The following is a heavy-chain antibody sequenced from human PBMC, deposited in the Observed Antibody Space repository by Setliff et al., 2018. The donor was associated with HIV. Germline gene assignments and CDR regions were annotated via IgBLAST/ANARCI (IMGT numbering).Heavy chain of an antibody. V-gene: IGHV4-34*01. CDR2: INHSGNT. CDR1: GESFSGHY. J-gene: IGHJ4*02. CDR3: ARGALSLTMTKLLSFFVF. D-gene: IGHD3-22*01. Sequence: PSETLSLTCAVYGESFSGHYWSWIRQPPGKGLEWIGEINHSGNTNYNPSLKSRLTISIDTSKKHFSLNLRSVTAADTAVYYCARGALSLTMTKLLSFFVFWGQGTLVTVSS.